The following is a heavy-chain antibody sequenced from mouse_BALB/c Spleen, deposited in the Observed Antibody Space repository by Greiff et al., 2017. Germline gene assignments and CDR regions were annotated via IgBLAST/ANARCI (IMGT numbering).Heavy chain of an antibody. CDR1: GFTFSSYA. J-gene: IGHJ4*01. CDR2: ISSGGST. D-gene: IGHD2-1*01. V-gene: IGHV5-6-5*01. CDR3: AREREYGNYSYAMDY. Sequence: EVKLVESGGGLVKPGGSLKLSCAASGFTFSSYAMSWVRQTPEKRLEWVASISSGGSTYYPDSVKGRFTISRDNARNILYLQMSSLRSEDTAMYYCAREREYGNYSYAMDYWGQGTSVTVSS.